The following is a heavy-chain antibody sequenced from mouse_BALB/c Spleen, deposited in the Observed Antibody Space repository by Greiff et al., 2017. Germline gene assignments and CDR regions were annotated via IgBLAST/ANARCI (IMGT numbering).Heavy chain of an antibody. Sequence: VKLVESGPSLVQPSQSLSITCTVSGFSLTSYGVHWARQSPGKGLEWLGVIWRGGSTDYNAAFMSRLSITKDNSKSQVFFKMNSLQADDTAIYYCASRARNAMDYWGQGTAVTVSS. CDR1: GFSLTSYG. V-gene: IGHV2-5-1*01. J-gene: IGHJ4*01. CDR3: ASRARNAMDY. CDR2: IWRGGST.